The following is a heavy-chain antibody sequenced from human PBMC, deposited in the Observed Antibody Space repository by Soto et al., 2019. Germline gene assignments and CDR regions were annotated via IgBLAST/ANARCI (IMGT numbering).Heavy chain of an antibody. CDR2: ISYDGSNK. CDR1: GFTFSSYG. Sequence: GGSLRLSCAASGFTFSSYGMHWVRQAPGKGLEWVAVISYDGSNKYYADSVKGRFTISRDNSKNTLYLQMNSLRAEDTAVYYCTQKLEAAGDYAFDIWGQGTMVTVSS. J-gene: IGHJ3*02. CDR3: TQKLEAAGDYAFDI. D-gene: IGHD4-17*01. V-gene: IGHV3-30*03.